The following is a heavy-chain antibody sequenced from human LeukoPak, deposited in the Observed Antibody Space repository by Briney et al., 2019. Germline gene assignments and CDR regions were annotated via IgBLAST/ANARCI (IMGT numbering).Heavy chain of an antibody. CDR2: ISSSGSTI. Sequence: GGSLRLSCAASGFTFSDYYMSWIRQAPGKGLEWVSYISSSGSTIYYADSVKGRFTISRDNAKNSLCLQMNSLRAEDTAVYYCARARGYSLKYFDYWGQGTLVTVSS. D-gene: IGHD5-18*01. CDR1: GFTFSDYY. J-gene: IGHJ4*02. V-gene: IGHV3-11*01. CDR3: ARARGYSLKYFDY.